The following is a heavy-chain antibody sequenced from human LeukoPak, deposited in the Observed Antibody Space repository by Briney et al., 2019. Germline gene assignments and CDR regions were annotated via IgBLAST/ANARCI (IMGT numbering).Heavy chain of an antibody. D-gene: IGHD3-22*01. J-gene: IGHJ4*02. V-gene: IGHV3-11*01. CDR2: ISSSGSTI. Sequence: SDYFWGWIRQAPGKGLEWVSYISSSGSTIYYADSVKGRFTISRDNAKNSLYLQMNSLRAEDTAVYYCARDRYDSSGGVLYWGQGTLVTVSS. CDR1: SDYF. CDR3: ARDRYDSSGGVLY.